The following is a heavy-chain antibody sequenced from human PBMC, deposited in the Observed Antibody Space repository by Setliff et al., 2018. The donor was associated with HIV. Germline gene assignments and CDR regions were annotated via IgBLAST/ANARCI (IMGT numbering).Heavy chain of an antibody. Sequence: SETLSLTCAVSGGSISSGGYSWSWIRQPPGKGLEWIGSIYYSGSTYYNPSLKSRVTISVDTSKNQFSLKLSSVTAAETAVFYCARVPFTTGFDYWGQGILVTVSS. V-gene: IGHV4-30-2*03. D-gene: IGHD3-3*01. CDR3: ARVPFTTGFDY. CDR2: IYYSGST. CDR1: GGSISSGGYS. J-gene: IGHJ4*02.